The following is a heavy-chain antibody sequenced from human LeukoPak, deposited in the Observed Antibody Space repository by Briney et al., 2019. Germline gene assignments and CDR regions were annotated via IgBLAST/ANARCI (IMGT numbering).Heavy chain of an antibody. J-gene: IGHJ4*02. CDR2: ISAYNGNT. CDR3: ARSSTIAAAGTGLDY. Sequence: ASVKVSCKASGFTFTSYGISWVRQAPGQGLEWMGWISAYNGNTNYAQKLQVRVTMTTDTSTSTAYMELRSLRSDDTAVYYCARSSTIAAAGTGLDYWGQGTLVTVSS. V-gene: IGHV1-18*01. CDR1: GFTFTSYG. D-gene: IGHD6-13*01.